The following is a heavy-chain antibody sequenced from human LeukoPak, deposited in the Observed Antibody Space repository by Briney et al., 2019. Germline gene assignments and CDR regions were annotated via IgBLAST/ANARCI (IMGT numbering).Heavy chain of an antibody. CDR3: TRDPEYSET. J-gene: IGHJ5*02. CDR2: ITGSGTSV. D-gene: IGHD1-14*01. Sequence: PGGSLRLSCEASGFTFIDYYTNWIRQAPGRGLEWIAYITGSGTSVYYADSVKGRFSVSMDNAANSVFLQMDSLRVDDSAVYFCTRDPEYSETCGEGTLVTVSS. V-gene: IGHV3-11*01. CDR1: GFTFIDYY.